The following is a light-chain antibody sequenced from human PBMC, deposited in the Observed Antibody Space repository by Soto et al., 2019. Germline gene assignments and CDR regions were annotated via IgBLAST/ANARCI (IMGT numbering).Light chain of an antibody. V-gene: IGKV1-9*01. J-gene: IGKJ5*01. CDR1: QGINTF. CDR2: AAS. Sequence: IQLTQSPSSLSASVGDRVTITSRASQGINTFLAWYQQKAGKAPKLLIYAASTLQSGVPSRFSGSGSGTDFTLTISSLQSEDFATYYCQQLNSYPITFGQGTRLEIK. CDR3: QQLNSYPIT.